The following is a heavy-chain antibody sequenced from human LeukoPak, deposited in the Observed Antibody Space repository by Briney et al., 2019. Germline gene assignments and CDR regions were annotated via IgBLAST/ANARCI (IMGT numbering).Heavy chain of an antibody. D-gene: IGHD3-3*01. CDR3: APYDFWSGYYDY. J-gene: IGHJ4*02. CDR2: IHYSGST. Sequence: SETLSLTCTVSGGSISSSSYYWGWIRQPPGKGLEWIGSIHYSGSTYYNPSLKSRVTISVDTSKNQFSLKLSSVTAADTAVYYCAPYDFWSGYYDYWGQGTLVTVSS. CDR1: GGSISSSSYY. V-gene: IGHV4-39*01.